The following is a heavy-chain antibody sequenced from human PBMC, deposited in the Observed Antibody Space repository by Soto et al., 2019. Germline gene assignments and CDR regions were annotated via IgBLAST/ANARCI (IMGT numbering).Heavy chain of an antibody. CDR2: IYYAGTT. CDR1: GASLSPNY. J-gene: IGHJ4*02. Sequence: QVQLQESGPGLVKPSETLSLRCSVSGASLSPNYWSWFRQPPGKGLQWIGYIYYAGTTTYNHSLKSRLTISLNTSKNEVSLELTSVTAADTAVYYCARLGAFYQALDSWGQGALVTVSS. D-gene: IGHD2-2*01. CDR3: ARLGAFYQALDS. V-gene: IGHV4-59*08.